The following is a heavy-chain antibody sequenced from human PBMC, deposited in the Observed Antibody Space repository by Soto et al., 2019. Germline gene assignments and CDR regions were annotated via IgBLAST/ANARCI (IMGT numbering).Heavy chain of an antibody. CDR1: GGSISSGGYY. CDR2: IYYGGST. Sequence: QVQLQESGPGLVKPSQTLSLTCTVSGGSISSGGYYWSWIRQHPGKGLEWIGFIYYGGSTNYNPSLKSRVIISVDTSKNQFSLRLSSVTAADTAVYYCARETYYYDSSGRPVDAFDIWGQGTMVTVSS. J-gene: IGHJ3*02. CDR3: ARETYYYDSSGRPVDAFDI. D-gene: IGHD3-22*01. V-gene: IGHV4-31*03.